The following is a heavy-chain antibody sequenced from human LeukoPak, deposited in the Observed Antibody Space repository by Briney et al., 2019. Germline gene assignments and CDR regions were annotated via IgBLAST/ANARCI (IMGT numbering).Heavy chain of an antibody. D-gene: IGHD7-27*01. CDR2: IYYSGSS. V-gene: IGHV4-59*01. Sequence: SETLSLTCTVSGGSISSYYWSWIRQPPGKGLEWIGFIYYSGSSYYNPSLKSRVTMSVDTSKTQFSLKLTSVTAADTAVYYCARGIWGHQDWGQGTLVTVSS. CDR3: ARGIWGHQD. CDR1: GGSISSYY. J-gene: IGHJ4*02.